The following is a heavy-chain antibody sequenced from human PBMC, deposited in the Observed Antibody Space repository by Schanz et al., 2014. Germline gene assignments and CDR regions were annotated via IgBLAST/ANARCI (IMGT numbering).Heavy chain of an antibody. CDR2: ISAYNGNT. Sequence: QVQLVQSGAEVKKPGASVKVSCKASGYTFTSYGISWVRQAPGQGLEWMGWISAYNGNTKYPQKLQGRVTMTTDTSTSTAYMALTDLRSDDTAVYYCARDAADFYDILTEEDYWGQGTLXTVSS. V-gene: IGHV1-18*01. D-gene: IGHD3-9*01. CDR1: GYTFTSYG. J-gene: IGHJ4*02. CDR3: ARDAADFYDILTEEDY.